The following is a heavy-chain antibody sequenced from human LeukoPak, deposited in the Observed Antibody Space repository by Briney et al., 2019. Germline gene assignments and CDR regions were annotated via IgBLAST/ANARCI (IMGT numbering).Heavy chain of an antibody. Sequence: SETLSLTCTVSGGSISSGSYYWSWIRQPAGKGLQWIGRIYTSGSTNYNPSLKSRVTISVDTSKNQFSLKLSSVTAADTAVYYCARDPWWELPAAGAFDIWGQGTMVTVSS. CDR2: IYTSGST. CDR1: GGSISSGSYY. D-gene: IGHD1-26*01. J-gene: IGHJ3*02. V-gene: IGHV4-61*02. CDR3: ARDPWWELPAAGAFDI.